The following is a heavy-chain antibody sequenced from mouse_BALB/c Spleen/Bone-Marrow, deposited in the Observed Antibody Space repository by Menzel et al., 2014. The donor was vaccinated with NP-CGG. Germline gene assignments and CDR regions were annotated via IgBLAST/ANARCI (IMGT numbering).Heavy chain of an antibody. Sequence: LQQSGSELVRPGASVKLSCKAYGYTFIIYWIHWVKQRPGQGLEWIGIFYPGSGTTNYDEKFKTKATLTVDTFSSTTYMQLSSLTSEDAAVYYCTKGNCFFYHWGPGTTLTVSS. J-gene: IGHJ2*01. V-gene: IGHV1S22*01. CDR1: GYTFIIYW. D-gene: IGHD2-1*01. CDR2: FYPGSGTT. CDR3: TKGNCFFYH.